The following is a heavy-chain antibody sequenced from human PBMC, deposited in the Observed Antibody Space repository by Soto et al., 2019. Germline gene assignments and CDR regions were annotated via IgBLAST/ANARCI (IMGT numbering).Heavy chain of an antibody. CDR1: GFSLSTSGVG. CDR2: IYWDDDK. Sequence: QITLKESGPTLVKPTQTLTLTCTFSGFSLSTSGVGVGWIRQPPGKALEWLALIYWDDDKRYSPSLKSRLTITTDTSKNQVVLTMTNMDPVDTATYYCAHSPGSWYPALYYYGMDVWGQGTTVTVSS. V-gene: IGHV2-5*02. D-gene: IGHD6-13*01. CDR3: AHSPGSWYPALYYYGMDV. J-gene: IGHJ6*02.